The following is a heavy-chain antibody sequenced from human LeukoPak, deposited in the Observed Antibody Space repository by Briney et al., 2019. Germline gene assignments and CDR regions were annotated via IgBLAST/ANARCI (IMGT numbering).Heavy chain of an antibody. J-gene: IGHJ4*02. Sequence: GGSLRLSCAASGFTFSTYSMNWVRQAPGKGLEWVSAISSDSYYIYYTDSVKGRFTISRDNAKNSLYLQMNSLRAEDTAIYYCARDVSRISDYWGQGTLVTVSS. CDR1: GFTFSTYS. CDR3: ARDVSRISDY. V-gene: IGHV3-21*01. CDR2: ISSDSYYI. D-gene: IGHD2-15*01.